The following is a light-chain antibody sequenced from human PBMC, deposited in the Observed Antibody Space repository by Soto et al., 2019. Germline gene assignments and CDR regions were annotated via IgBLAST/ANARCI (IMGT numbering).Light chain of an antibody. CDR2: GAS. CDR3: QQYNNSPPLT. J-gene: IGKJ4*01. CDR1: QSVSIN. Sequence: EIVMTQSPATLSVSPGERATLSCRASQSVSINLAWYQQKPGQAPRLLIYGASTRATGIPARFSGSGSGTEFTLTISSLQSEDFAVYYCQQYNNSPPLTFGGGTKVEIK. V-gene: IGKV3-15*01.